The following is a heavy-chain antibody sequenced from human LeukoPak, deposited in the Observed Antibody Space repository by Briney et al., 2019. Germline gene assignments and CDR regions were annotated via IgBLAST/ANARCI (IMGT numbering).Heavy chain of an antibody. Sequence: SETLSLTCTVSGGSISSSSYYWSWIRQPPGKGLEWIGYIYYSGSTNYNPSLKSRVTISVDTSKNQFSLKLSSVTAADTAVYYCARARLRLPLLGAFDIWGQGTMVTVSS. V-gene: IGHV4-61*05. J-gene: IGHJ3*02. CDR3: ARARLRLPLLGAFDI. D-gene: IGHD3-16*01. CDR1: GGSISSSSYY. CDR2: IYYSGST.